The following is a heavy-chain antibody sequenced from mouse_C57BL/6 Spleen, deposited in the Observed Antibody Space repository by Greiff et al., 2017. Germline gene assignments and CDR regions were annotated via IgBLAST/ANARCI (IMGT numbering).Heavy chain of an antibody. CDR3: ASYDYDAWFAY. CDR1: GYAFSSSW. CDR2: IYPGDGDT. J-gene: IGHJ3*01. Sequence: VQLQQSGPELVKPGASVKISCKASGYAFSSSWMNWVKQRPGKGLEWIGRIYPGDGDTNYNGKFKGKATLTADKSSSTAYMQLSSLTSEDSAVYFCASYDYDAWFAYWGQGTLVTVSA. V-gene: IGHV1-82*01. D-gene: IGHD2-4*01.